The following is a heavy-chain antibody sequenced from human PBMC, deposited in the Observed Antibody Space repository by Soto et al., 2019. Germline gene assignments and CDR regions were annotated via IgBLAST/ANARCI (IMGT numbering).Heavy chain of an antibody. J-gene: IGHJ5*02. CDR1: GFTFSSYG. Sequence: GGSLRLSCAASGFTFSSYGMHWVRQAPGKGLEWVAVIWYDGSNKYYADSVKGRFTISRDNSKNTLYLQMNSLRAEDTAVYYCAKSVAVYNWFDPWGQGTLVTVSS. CDR2: IWYDGSNK. V-gene: IGHV3-30*02. D-gene: IGHD6-19*01. CDR3: AKSVAVYNWFDP.